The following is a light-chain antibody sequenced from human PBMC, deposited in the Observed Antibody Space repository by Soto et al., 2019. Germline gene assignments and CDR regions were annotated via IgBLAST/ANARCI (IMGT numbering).Light chain of an antibody. CDR1: SSDVGGYHY. CDR2: EVD. V-gene: IGLV2-8*01. Sequence: QSALTQPPSASESPGQSVTISCTGTSSDVGGYHYVSWYQHHPGRAPKLLIYEVDKRPPGVPGRFSGSKSGNTASLTVSGLQEDDDADYYCLSYGVSNNYVFGTGTKLTVL. J-gene: IGLJ1*01. CDR3: LSYGVSNNYV.